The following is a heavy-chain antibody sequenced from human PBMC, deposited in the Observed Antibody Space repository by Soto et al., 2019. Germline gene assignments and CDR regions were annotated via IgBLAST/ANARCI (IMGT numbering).Heavy chain of an antibody. CDR2: IYYSGST. D-gene: IGHD1-26*01. J-gene: IGHJ5*02. Sequence: QVQLQESGPGLVKPSETLSLTCTVSGGSISSYYWSWIRQPPGKGLDWIGYIYYSGSTNYYPSLKTRVTLSVDTSKNQCSLRRSSVTAAYTPVYVWARSPSVPKWGWFDPRGQGTLVTVSS. CDR1: GGSISSYY. V-gene: IGHV4-59*08. CDR3: ARSPSVPKWGWFDP.